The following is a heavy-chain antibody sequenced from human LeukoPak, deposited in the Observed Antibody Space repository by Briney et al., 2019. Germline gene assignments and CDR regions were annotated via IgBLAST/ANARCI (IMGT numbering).Heavy chain of an antibody. CDR3: ARDENTISGVVYEYNWFDP. CDR1: GFTFSSYS. CDR2: ISSSSSYI. D-gene: IGHD3-3*01. Sequence: PGGSLRLSCAASGFTFSSYSMNWVRQAPGKGLEWVSYISSSSSYIYYADSVKGRFTISRDNAKNSLHLQMNSLRAEDTAVYYCARDENTISGVVYEYNWFDPWGQGTLVTVSS. V-gene: IGHV3-21*01. J-gene: IGHJ5*02.